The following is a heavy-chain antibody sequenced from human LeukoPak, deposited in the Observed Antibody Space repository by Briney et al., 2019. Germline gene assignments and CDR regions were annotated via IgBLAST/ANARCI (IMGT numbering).Heavy chain of an antibody. CDR2: MSCRGGSI. J-gene: IGHJ5*02. Sequence: GGPLRLSCAASGFTFNSLPMNWVRQAPGEGVEGGSFMSCRGGSIKYAAYVKGRFTISRDTAKNSLYLEMNSLRADDTAVYYCARDYDAWGQGTLVTVSS. D-gene: IGHD3-3*01. CDR3: ARDYDA. CDR1: GFTFNSLP. V-gene: IGHV3-48*03.